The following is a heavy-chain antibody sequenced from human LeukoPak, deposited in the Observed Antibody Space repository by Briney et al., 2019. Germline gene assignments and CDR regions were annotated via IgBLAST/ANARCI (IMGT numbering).Heavy chain of an antibody. CDR3: ARGRGYGSGSYYTPHYYYGMDV. V-gene: IGHV4-34*01. Sequence: PSETLSLTCAVYGGSFSGYYWSWIRQPSGKGLEWIGEINHSGSTNYNPSLKSRVTISVDTSKNQFSLKLSSVTAADTAVYYCARGRGYGSGSYYTPHYYYGMDVWGQGTTVTVSS. CDR1: GGSFSGYY. J-gene: IGHJ6*02. D-gene: IGHD3-10*01. CDR2: INHSGST.